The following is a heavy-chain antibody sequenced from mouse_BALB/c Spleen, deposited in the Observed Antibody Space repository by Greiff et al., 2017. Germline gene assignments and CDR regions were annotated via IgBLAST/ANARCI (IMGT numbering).Heavy chain of an antibody. V-gene: IGHV1S81*02. J-gene: IGHJ3*01. D-gene: IGHD2-4*01. CDR1: GYTFTSYY. Sequence: QVQLQQPGAELVKPGASVKLSCKASGYTFTSYYMYWVKQRPGQGLEWIGEINPSNGGTNFNEKFKSKATLTVDKSSSTAYMQLSSLTSEDSAVYYGTRPLYYDYDSFPAWFAYWGQGTLVTVSA. CDR3: TRPLYYDYDSFPAWFAY. CDR2: INPSNGGT.